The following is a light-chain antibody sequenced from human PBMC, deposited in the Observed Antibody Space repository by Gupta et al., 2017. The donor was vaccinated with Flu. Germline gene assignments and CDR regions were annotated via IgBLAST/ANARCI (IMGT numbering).Light chain of an antibody. Sequence: DIQMTQSPSSLSASVGDRVTITCQASQDISHYLNWYQQKPGKAPKLLIYDASILEAGVPSRFSGTGSGTHLTFIISSLQPEDGATYYCQQSENVPVTCGGGTKVEIK. V-gene: IGKV1-33*01. J-gene: IGKJ4*01. CDR1: QDISHY. CDR3: QQSENVPVT. CDR2: DAS.